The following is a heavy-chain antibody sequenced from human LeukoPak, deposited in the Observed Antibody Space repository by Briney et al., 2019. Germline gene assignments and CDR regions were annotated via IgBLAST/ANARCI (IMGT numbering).Heavy chain of an antibody. J-gene: IGHJ5*02. V-gene: IGHV4-39*01. CDR1: GGSISSSSYY. D-gene: IGHD6-13*01. CDR2: IYYSGST. Sequence: SETLSLTCTVSGGSISSSSYYWGWIRQPPGEGLEWIVSIYYSGSTYYNPSLKSRVTISVDTSKNQLSLKLSSVTAADTAVYYCARLYGSRTNNWFDPWGQGTLVTVSS. CDR3: ARLYGSRTNNWFDP.